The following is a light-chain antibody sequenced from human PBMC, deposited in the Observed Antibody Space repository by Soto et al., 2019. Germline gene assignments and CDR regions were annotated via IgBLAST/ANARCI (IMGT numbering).Light chain of an antibody. Sequence: DIQMTPSPSSLSASVGDRVTITCQASQDISNYLNLYQQKPGKAPKLLIYDASNLETGVPSRFSGGGSGTDFTFTISSLQPEGIAAYYCQQYDNLPTVGQGTRLEIK. V-gene: IGKV1-33*01. CDR1: QDISNY. J-gene: IGKJ5*01. CDR2: DAS. CDR3: QQYDNLPT.